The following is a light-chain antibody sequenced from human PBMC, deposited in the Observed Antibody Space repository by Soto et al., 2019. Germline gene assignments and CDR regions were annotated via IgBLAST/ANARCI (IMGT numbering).Light chain of an antibody. J-gene: IGKJ4*01. CDR1: QSVSSSH. V-gene: IGKV3-20*01. CDR3: QQYDISPLT. CDR2: GAS. Sequence: EIVLTQSPGTLSLSPGERATLSCRASQSVSSSHLAWYQQKPGQAPRLLFYGASSRATGIPDRFSGSGSGTDFTLTISRLEPEDFAIHFCQQYDISPLTFGGGTKVEIK.